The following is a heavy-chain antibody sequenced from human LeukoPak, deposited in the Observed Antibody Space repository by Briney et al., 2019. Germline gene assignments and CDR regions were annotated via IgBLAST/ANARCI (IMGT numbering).Heavy chain of an antibody. J-gene: IGHJ2*01. Sequence: ASVKVSCKASGYTFTSYYMHWVRQAPGQGLEWMGVINPSGGSTSYAQKFQGRVTMTRDTSTSTVCMELSSLRSEDTAVYYCARAAIAAAVQTPGWYFDLWGRGTLVTVSS. CDR1: GYTFTSYY. CDR3: ARAAIAAAVQTPGWYFDL. D-gene: IGHD6-13*01. CDR2: INPSGGST. V-gene: IGHV1-46*01.